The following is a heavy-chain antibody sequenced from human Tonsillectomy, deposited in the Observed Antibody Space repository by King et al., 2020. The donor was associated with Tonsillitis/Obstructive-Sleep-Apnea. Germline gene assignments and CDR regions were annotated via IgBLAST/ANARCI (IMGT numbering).Heavy chain of an antibody. Sequence: VQLVESGGGLVQPGGSLRLSCAASGITFSSYAMSWVRQAPGKGLEWVSTIIGGGGSTYYADSVKGRFTISRDNSKNTLYLQMNSLRAEDTAVYYCAKAMVQGIIITIFDYWGQGTLVTVSS. V-gene: IGHV3-23*04. J-gene: IGHJ4*02. CDR2: IIGGGGST. D-gene: IGHD3-10*01. CDR3: AKAMVQGIIITIFDY. CDR1: GITFSSYA.